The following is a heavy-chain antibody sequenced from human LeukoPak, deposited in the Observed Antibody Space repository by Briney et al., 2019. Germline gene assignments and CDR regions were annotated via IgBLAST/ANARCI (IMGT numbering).Heavy chain of an antibody. J-gene: IGHJ6*02. CDR3: ERGYSFGPYGMDV. CDR1: GFPFSSYS. D-gene: IGHD3-16*01. CDR2: ISDSGGST. V-gene: IGHV3-64D*09. Sequence: GGSLRLSCSASGFPFSSYSMHWVRQAPGKGLEYVSAISDSGGSTYYADSVKGRFTISRDNSKNTLYLQMSSLRAEDTAVYFCERGYSFGPYGMDVWGQGTTVTVSS.